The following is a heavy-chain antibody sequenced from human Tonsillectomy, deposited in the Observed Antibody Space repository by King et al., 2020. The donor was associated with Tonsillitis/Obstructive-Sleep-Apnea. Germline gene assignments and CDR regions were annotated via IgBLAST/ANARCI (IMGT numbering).Heavy chain of an antibody. CDR3: ARPNGGLERVDYYYSMDV. D-gene: IGHD2-8*01. V-gene: IGHV5-51*03. CDR1: GYSFISYW. Sequence: QLVQSGAEVKKPGESLKISCKGSGYSFISYWIGWVRQMPGKGLEWMGIIYPGDSDTRYSPSFQGQVTISADKSINTAYLQWSSLKASDTAMYYCARPNGGLERVDYYYSMDVWGQGTTVTVSS. J-gene: IGHJ6*02. CDR2: IYPGDSDT.